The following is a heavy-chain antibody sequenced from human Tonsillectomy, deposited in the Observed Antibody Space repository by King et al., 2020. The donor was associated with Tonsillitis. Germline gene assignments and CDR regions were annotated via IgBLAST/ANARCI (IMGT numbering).Heavy chain of an antibody. CDR1: GYTFTDYY. V-gene: IGHV1-2*02. J-gene: IGHJ4*02. CDR2: INPNSGGT. Sequence: QLVQSGAEVKKPGASVKVSCKASGYTFTDYYMHWVRQAPGQGLEWMGWINPNSGGTNYAQKFQGRVTVTRDTSISTAYMELGRLRSDDTAVYYCAREGEGCSSTSCYTFDYWGQGTLVTVSS. CDR3: AREGEGCSSTSCYTFDY. D-gene: IGHD2-2*02.